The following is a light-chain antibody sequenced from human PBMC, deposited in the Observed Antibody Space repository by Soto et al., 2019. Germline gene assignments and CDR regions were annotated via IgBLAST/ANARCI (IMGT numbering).Light chain of an antibody. J-gene: IGKJ4*01. Sequence: EIVLTQSPATLSLSPGERATLSCRASQSVSSYLAWYQQKPGQAPRLLIYDASNRATGIPARFSGSGSGTDFTLTISSLEPEDFAVYYCQQRSNWPYLTFCGGNKVEIK. CDR1: QSVSSY. CDR2: DAS. V-gene: IGKV3-11*01. CDR3: QQRSNWPYLT.